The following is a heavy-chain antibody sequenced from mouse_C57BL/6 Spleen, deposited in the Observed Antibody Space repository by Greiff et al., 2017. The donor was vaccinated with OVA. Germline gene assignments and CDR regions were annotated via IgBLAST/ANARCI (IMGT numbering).Heavy chain of an antibody. CDR1: GFTFSDYG. Sequence: EVQGVESGGGLVEPGGSLKLSCAASGFTFSDYGMHWVRQAPEKGLEWVAYISSGSSTIYYADTVKGRFTISRDNAKNTLFLQMTSLRSEDTAMYYCARQDWDVEYFDVWGTGTTVTVSS. D-gene: IGHD4-1*01. J-gene: IGHJ1*03. CDR3: ARQDWDVEYFDV. V-gene: IGHV5-17*01. CDR2: ISSGSSTI.